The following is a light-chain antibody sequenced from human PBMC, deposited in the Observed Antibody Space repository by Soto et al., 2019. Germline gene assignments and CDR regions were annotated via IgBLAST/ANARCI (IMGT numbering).Light chain of an antibody. CDR3: QSYDSSLSHWV. J-gene: IGLJ3*02. CDR1: SSNIGAGYG. CDR2: ESS. Sequence: QSVLTQPPSVSGAPGQRVTISSTGSSSNIGAGYGVHWYRQPPGTAHKLLIYESSNRPSGVPDRFSGSKSGTSASLAITGLQAEDEADYYCQSYDSSLSHWVFGGGTKLTVL. V-gene: IGLV1-40*01.